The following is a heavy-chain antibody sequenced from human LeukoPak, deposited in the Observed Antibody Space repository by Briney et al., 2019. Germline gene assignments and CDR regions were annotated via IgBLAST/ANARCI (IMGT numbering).Heavy chain of an antibody. CDR1: GFTFSSYG. CDR3: AKESQYSSSWSTYYYYYYGMDV. J-gene: IGHJ6*02. V-gene: IGHV3-30*02. Sequence: GGSLRLSRAASGFTFSSYGMHCVRQAPGKGLEWVAFIRYDGSNKYYADSVKGRFTISRDNSKNTLYLQMNSLRAEDTAVYYCAKESQYSSSWSTYYYYYYGMDVWGQGTTVTVSS. CDR2: IRYDGSNK. D-gene: IGHD6-13*01.